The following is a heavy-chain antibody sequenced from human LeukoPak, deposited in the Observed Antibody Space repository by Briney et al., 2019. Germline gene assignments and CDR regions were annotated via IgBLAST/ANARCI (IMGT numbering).Heavy chain of an antibody. Sequence: SETLSLSCGVSGGSISSSNRWSWVRQPPGKGLQWIGEIYHSGSTNYNPSLKSRVTISVDKSKSQFSLKLSSVTAADTAVYYCARVHISGPFDYWGEGTLVTVSS. D-gene: IGHD6-19*01. CDR1: GGSISSSNR. CDR3: ARVHISGPFDY. CDR2: IYHSGST. J-gene: IGHJ4*02. V-gene: IGHV4-4*02.